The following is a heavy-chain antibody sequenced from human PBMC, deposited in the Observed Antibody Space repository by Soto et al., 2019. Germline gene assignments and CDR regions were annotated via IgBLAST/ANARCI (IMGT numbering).Heavy chain of an antibody. CDR3: AKDGPDDSTGYFSFDY. Sequence: GGSLRLSCATSGFTFSGHWMSWVRQAPGKGLEWVANIKQDGSEKNYVDSVKGRFTISRDNAKKSLYLQMDNMRVEDTAVYYSAKDGPDDSTGYFSFDYWGLGSLVTVSS. CDR2: IKQDGSEK. V-gene: IGHV3-7*03. J-gene: IGHJ4*02. CDR1: GFTFSGHW. D-gene: IGHD3-22*01.